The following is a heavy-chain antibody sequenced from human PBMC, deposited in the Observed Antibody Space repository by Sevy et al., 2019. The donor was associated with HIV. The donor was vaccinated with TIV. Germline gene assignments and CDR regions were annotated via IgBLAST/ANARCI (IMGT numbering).Heavy chain of an antibody. CDR2: ISRSSRTI. V-gene: IGHV3-48*01. D-gene: IGHD6-19*01. J-gene: IGHJ4*02. Sequence: GGSLRLSCAASGFTFSTYSMNWVRQAPGKGLEWVSYISRSSRTIYYADSVEGRFTISRDNAKNSLSLQINSLRADDTAVYYCARAYRGGWPQGAWTDYWGQGTLVTVSS. CDR1: GFTFSTYS. CDR3: ARAYRGGWPQGAWTDY.